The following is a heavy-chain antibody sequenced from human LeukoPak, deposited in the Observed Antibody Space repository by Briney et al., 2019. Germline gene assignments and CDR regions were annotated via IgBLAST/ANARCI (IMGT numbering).Heavy chain of an antibody. CDR1: GFTFSTYW. Sequence: GGSLRLSCAASGFTFSTYWMSWVRQAPGKGLEWVANIKRDGSEKYYVDSVKGRFTISRDNAKNSLYLQMNSLTAEDTAVYYCAREFPYYYDTSGYHLDYWGQGTLVTVSS. CDR3: AREFPYYYDTSGYHLDY. V-gene: IGHV3-7*01. J-gene: IGHJ4*02. D-gene: IGHD3-22*01. CDR2: IKRDGSEK.